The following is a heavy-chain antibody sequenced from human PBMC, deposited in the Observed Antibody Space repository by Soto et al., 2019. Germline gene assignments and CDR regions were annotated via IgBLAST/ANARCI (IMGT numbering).Heavy chain of an antibody. V-gene: IGHV3-53*01. D-gene: IGHD1-1*01. Sequence: GSLRLSCAASGFSVKNSYMAWVRQAPGRGLEWVSIIYSGGSTKYADSVKGRFTFSRDNSKNTLYLQMNRLSAEDTAVYYCARGSWDDVSGHYYMDVWGKGTTVTVSS. CDR3: ARGSWDDVSGHYYMDV. CDR1: GFSVKNSY. CDR2: IYSGGST. J-gene: IGHJ6*03.